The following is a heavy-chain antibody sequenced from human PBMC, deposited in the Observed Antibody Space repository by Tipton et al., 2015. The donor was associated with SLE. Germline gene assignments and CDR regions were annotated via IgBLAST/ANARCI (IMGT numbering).Heavy chain of an antibody. CDR1: GGSISSGGYS. D-gene: IGHD6-19*01. CDR3: ARRVRGGWYDY. Sequence: TLSLTCAVSGGSISSGGYSWSWIRQPPGKGLEWIGYIYHSGSTYYNPSLKSRVTISVDTSKNQFSLKLCSVTAADTAVYYCARRVRGGWYDYWGQGTLVTVSS. CDR2: IYHSGST. V-gene: IGHV4-30-2*02. J-gene: IGHJ4*02.